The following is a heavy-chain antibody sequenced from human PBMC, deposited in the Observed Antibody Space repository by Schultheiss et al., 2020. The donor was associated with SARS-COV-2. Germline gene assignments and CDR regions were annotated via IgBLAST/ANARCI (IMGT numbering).Heavy chain of an antibody. CDR1: GFTFSDYY. J-gene: IGHJ6*02. D-gene: IGHD1-26*01. CDR2: ISGSGGST. V-gene: IGHV3-23*01. CDR3: AKGVGATDYYGMDV. Sequence: GGSLRLSCAASGFTFSDYYMSWIRQAPGKGLEWVSAISGSGGSTYYADSVKGRFTISRDNAKNTLYLQMNSLRAEDTAVYYCAKGVGATDYYGMDVWGQGTTVTVSS.